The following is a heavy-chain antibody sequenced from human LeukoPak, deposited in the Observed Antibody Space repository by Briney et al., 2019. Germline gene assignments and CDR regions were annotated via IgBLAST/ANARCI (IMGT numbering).Heavy chain of an antibody. V-gene: IGHV3-30*04. CDR3: ARDGCSSTSCYFWYYDL. CDR2: ISYDGSNK. J-gene: IGHJ2*01. Sequence: GRSLRLSCAASGFTFSSYAMHWVRQAPGKGLEWVAVISYDGSNKYHADSVKGRFTISRDNSKNTLYLQMNSLRAEDTAVYYCARDGCSSTSCYFWYYDLWGRGTLVTVSS. CDR1: GFTFSSYA. D-gene: IGHD2-2*01.